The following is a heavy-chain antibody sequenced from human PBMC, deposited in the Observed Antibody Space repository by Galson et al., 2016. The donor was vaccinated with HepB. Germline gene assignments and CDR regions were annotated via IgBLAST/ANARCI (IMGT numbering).Heavy chain of an antibody. Sequence: TLSLTCTVSGGSISSGGYYWSWIRQHPGKGLEWIGNISYSGSTYYNPSLKGRVTISVDTSKNQLSLKLSSVTAADTAVYYCARNLLNSGHYGIYFDYWGQGILVTVSS. CDR3: ARNLLNSGHYGIYFDY. D-gene: IGHD4-17*01. CDR2: ISYSGST. V-gene: IGHV4-31*03. CDR1: GGSISSGGYY. J-gene: IGHJ4*02.